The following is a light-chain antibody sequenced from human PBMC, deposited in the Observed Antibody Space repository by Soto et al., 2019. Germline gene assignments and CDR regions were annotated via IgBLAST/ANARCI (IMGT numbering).Light chain of an antibody. CDR2: LGS. CDR1: QRLLNSNGYNY. J-gene: IGKJ2*01. Sequence: DVVMTQSPLSLPVTPGEPASISCNSSQRLLNSNGYNYLGWYLQRPGQSPHILIYLGSNRASGVPYRFSGRGSGTDFTLKISRVEAEDVGVYYCMQALQSPRTFGQGTKLEIK. V-gene: IGKV2-28*01. CDR3: MQALQSPRT.